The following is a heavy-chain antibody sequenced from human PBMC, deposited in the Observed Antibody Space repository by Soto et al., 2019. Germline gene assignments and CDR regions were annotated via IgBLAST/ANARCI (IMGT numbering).Heavy chain of an antibody. CDR1: GFTFSSYS. D-gene: IGHD3-22*01. CDR2: ISSSSSTI. CDR3: ARDSSRIAMIVVGWFDP. Sequence: GGSLRLSCAASGFTFSSYSMNWVRQAPGKGLEWVSYISSSSSTIYYADSVKGRFTISRDNAKNSLYLQMNSLRDEDTAVYYCARDSSRIAMIVVGWFDPWGQGTLVTVSS. V-gene: IGHV3-48*02. J-gene: IGHJ5*02.